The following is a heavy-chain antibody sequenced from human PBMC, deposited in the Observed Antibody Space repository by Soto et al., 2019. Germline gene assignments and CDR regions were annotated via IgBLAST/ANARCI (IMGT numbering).Heavy chain of an antibody. CDR1: GYTFTSYG. D-gene: IGHD2-21*01. CDR3: ARDVRELLPDYYYMDV. Sequence: VQLVQSGAEVKKTGASVKVSCKAAGYTFTSYGISWVRQAPGQGLEWMGWISAYNGNTNYAQKLQGRVTMTTDTSTRTAYMELMILRSDDTAVYYCARDVRELLPDYYYMDVWGKGTTVTVSS. V-gene: IGHV1-18*01. CDR2: ISAYNGNT. J-gene: IGHJ6*03.